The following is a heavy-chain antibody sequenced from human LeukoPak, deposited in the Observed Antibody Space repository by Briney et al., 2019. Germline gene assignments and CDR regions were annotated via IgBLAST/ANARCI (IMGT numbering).Heavy chain of an antibody. V-gene: IGHV4-31*03. CDR2: IYYSGST. D-gene: IGHD5-18*01. Sequence: SQTLSLTCTVSGGSISSGGYYWSWIRQPPGKGLEWIGYIYYSGSTYYNPSLKSRVTISVDTSKNQFSLKLSSVTAADTAVYYCARATRYSYGSVVYYYYYYMDVWGKGTTVTVSS. CDR3: ARATRYSYGSVVYYYYYYMDV. CDR1: GGSISSGGYY. J-gene: IGHJ6*03.